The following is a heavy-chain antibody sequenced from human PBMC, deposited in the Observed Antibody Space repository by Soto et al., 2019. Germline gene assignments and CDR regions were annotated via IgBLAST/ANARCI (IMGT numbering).Heavy chain of an antibody. CDR2: INYSGST. Sequence: PSETLSTTCAVYGGSFSGYYWSWIRQPPGKGLEWIGYINYSGSTNYNPSLKSRVTISVDTSKNQFSLKLSSVTAADTAVYYCARGLRLYEGRFDPWGQGTLVTVSS. CDR1: GGSFSGYY. CDR3: ARGLRLYEGRFDP. J-gene: IGHJ5*02. D-gene: IGHD5-12*01. V-gene: IGHV4-59*01.